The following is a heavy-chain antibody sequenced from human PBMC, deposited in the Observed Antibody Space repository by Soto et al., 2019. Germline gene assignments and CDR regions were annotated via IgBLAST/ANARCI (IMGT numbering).Heavy chain of an antibody. V-gene: IGHV3-30*03. D-gene: IGHD1-26*01. Sequence: QVQLVESGGAVVQPGRSLRLSCAASGFTFSSYGMHWVRQAPGKGLQWVAVVSDEGSVTYYADSVKGRFTVSRDNSKNSLYLQMNRLRPEDTAVYYCAREGDAEIGSLAYSFDYWGQGTLVTVSS. CDR1: GFTFSSYG. J-gene: IGHJ4*02. CDR2: VSDEGSVT. CDR3: AREGDAEIGSLAYSFDY.